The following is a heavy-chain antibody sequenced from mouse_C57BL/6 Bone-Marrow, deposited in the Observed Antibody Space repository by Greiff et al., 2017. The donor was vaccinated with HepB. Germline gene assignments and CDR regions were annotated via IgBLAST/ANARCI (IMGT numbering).Heavy chain of an antibody. CDR3: ARKGAYYSNYEDY. V-gene: IGHV1-80*01. D-gene: IGHD2-5*01. CDR1: GYAFSSYW. CDR2: IYPGDGDT. J-gene: IGHJ2*01. Sequence: VQLQQSGAELVKPGASVKISCKASGYAFSSYWMNWVKQRPGKGLEWIGQIYPGDGDTNYNGKFKGKATLTADKSSSTAYMQLSSLTSEDSAVYFCARKGAYYSNYEDYWGQGTTRTVSS.